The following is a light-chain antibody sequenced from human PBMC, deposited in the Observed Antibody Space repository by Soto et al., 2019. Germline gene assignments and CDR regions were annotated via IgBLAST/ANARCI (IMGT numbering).Light chain of an antibody. CDR3: QQRNNWPPLT. Sequence: ENVLTQSPGTLSLSPGERATLSCRASQNVAYSHLAWDQQKHGQAPRLLVYDSSRRATGIPDRFSGSGSGTDFTLTISSLEPEDFAVYYCQQRNNWPPLTFGQGTRLEIK. V-gene: IGKV3D-20*02. J-gene: IGKJ5*01. CDR1: QNVAYSH. CDR2: DSS.